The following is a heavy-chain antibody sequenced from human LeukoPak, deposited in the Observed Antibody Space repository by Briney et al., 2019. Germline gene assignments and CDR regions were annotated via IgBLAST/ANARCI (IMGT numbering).Heavy chain of an antibody. Sequence: PGGSLRLSCAASGFTFSSYEMNWVRQAPGKGLEWVSYISSSGSTIYYADSVKGRFTISRDNAKNSLYLQMNSLRAEDTAVYYCASYYYYDSSGYPYSNWFDPWGQGTLVTVSS. CDR1: GFTFSSYE. D-gene: IGHD3-22*01. V-gene: IGHV3-48*03. CDR2: ISSSGSTI. J-gene: IGHJ5*02. CDR3: ASYYYYDSSGYPYSNWFDP.